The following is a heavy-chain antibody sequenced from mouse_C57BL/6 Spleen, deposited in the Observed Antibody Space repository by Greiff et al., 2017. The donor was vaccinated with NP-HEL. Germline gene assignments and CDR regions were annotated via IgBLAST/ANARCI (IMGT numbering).Heavy chain of an antibody. J-gene: IGHJ4*01. CDR2: INPYNGDT. CDR3: ARGDYGGAMDY. V-gene: IGHV1-20*01. D-gene: IGHD1-1*01. Sequence: VQLQQSGPELVKPGDSVKISCKASGYSFTGYFMNWVMQSHGKSLEWIGRINPYNGDTFYNQKFKGQATLTVDKSSSTAHMELRSLTSEDSAVYYCARGDYGGAMDYWGQGTSVTVAS. CDR1: GYSFTGYF.